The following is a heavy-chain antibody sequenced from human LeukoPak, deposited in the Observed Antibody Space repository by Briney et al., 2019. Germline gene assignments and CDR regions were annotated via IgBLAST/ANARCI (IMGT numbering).Heavy chain of an antibody. Sequence: SGPTLVKPTQTLTLTCTFSGFSLSANGVAVGWIRQPPGKALEWLALIYWDDDKRYSPSLKSRLTITKDTSKNQVVLTMTNMDPVDTATYYCAHTWPYPRGSYEIDYWGQGTLVTVSS. J-gene: IGHJ4*02. CDR1: GFSLSANGVA. CDR2: IYWDDDK. D-gene: IGHD1-26*01. V-gene: IGHV2-5*02. CDR3: AHTWPYPRGSYEIDY.